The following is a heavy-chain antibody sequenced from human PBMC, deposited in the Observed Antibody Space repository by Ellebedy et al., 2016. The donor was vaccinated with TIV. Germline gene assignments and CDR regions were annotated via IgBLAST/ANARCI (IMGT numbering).Heavy chain of an antibody. CDR3: ERDLTPYASGAGLSDS. CDR1: GFSFSNYA. V-gene: IGHV3-30-3*01. CDR2: VSFDVDKK. Sequence: GESLKISCEASGFSFSNYAMHWVRQSPRKGLEWVAIVSFDVDKKFYLDSVKGRFTISRDNSKNTLYLDMNSVGVEDTAVYYCERDLTPYASGAGLSDSWGQGALVTVSS. D-gene: IGHD2-2*01. J-gene: IGHJ4*02.